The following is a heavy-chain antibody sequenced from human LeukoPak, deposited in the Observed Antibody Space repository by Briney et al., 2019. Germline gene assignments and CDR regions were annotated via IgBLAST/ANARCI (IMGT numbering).Heavy chain of an antibody. D-gene: IGHD6-13*01. V-gene: IGHV3-23*01. CDR1: GFTFSSYA. J-gene: IGHJ3*02. CDR3: AKDRSIAAGDDASDI. Sequence: GGSLRLSCAASGFTFSSYAMNWVRQAPGQGLEWVSHISGSGISTYYADSVKGRFTISRDNSKNTLYLQMNSLRAEDTAVYYCAKDRSIAAGDDASDIWGQGTMVTVSS. CDR2: ISGSGIST.